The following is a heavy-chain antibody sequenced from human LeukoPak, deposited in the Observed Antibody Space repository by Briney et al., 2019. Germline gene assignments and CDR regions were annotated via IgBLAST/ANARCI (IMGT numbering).Heavy chain of an antibody. CDR2: ITWNSGNI. J-gene: IGHJ6*03. CDR1: GFTFDDYA. Sequence: AGGSLRLSCAASGFTFDDYAMHWVRQAPGKGLEWVSGITWNSGNIGYADSVKGRFTISRDNAKNTLYLQVNSLRAEDTAVYYCAKTGAYYYYMDVWGKGTTVIVSS. V-gene: IGHV3-9*01. CDR3: AKTGAYYYYMDV. D-gene: IGHD7-27*01.